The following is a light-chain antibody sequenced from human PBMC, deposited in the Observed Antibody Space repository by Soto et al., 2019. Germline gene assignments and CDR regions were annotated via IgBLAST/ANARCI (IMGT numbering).Light chain of an antibody. CDR2: DAS. CDR3: QQRSNWPPIT. CDR1: QSVSSY. Sequence: EIVLTQSPATLSLSPGERATLSCRASQSVSSYLAWYQQKPGQAPRLLIYDASNRATGIPARFSGSASGTDFTLTISSLEPEDFAVYYGQQRSNWPPITVGQGTRLEIK. J-gene: IGKJ5*01. V-gene: IGKV3-11*01.